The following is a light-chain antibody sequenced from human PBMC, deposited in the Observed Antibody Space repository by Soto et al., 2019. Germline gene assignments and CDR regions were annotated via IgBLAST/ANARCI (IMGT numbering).Light chain of an antibody. V-gene: IGKV3-20*01. CDR1: QSVAKNY. Sequence: EIVLTQSPGTLSLSPGERATLSCRASQSVAKNYLAWYQQEPGQAPRLLIYDASTRATGIPDRFSGSGSGTDFTLTISRLGPEDFAVYYCHQYASSPQTFGQGTKVEIK. CDR2: DAS. CDR3: HQYASSPQT. J-gene: IGKJ1*01.